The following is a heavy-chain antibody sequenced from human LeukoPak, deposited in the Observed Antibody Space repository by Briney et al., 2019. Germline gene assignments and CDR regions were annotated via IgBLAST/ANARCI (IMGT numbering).Heavy chain of an antibody. V-gene: IGHV3-21*01. J-gene: IGHJ5*02. Sequence: GGSLRLPCAASGFTFSSHSMNWVRQAPGKGLEWVSSISSSSSYIYYADSVKGRFTISRDNAKNSLYLQMNSLRAEDTAVYYCARSQQQLDEYNWFDPWGQGTLVTVSS. CDR2: ISSSSSYI. CDR1: GFTFSSHS. CDR3: ARSQQQLDEYNWFDP. D-gene: IGHD6-13*01.